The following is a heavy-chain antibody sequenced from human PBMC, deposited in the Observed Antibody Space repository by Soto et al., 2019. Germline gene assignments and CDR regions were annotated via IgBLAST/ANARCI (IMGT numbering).Heavy chain of an antibody. J-gene: IGHJ4*02. CDR2: IKPDGSER. CDR3: ASDLNWPNF. Sequence: EVQLVESGGGLVQPGGSLRLSCAASGFTFSTYFMTWVRQAPGKGLEWVATIKPDGSERWYVDSVKGRFTISRDNAKNSLSLEMNRLRAEDAAVYFCASDLNWPNFWGQGSLVAVSS. V-gene: IGHV3-7*01. D-gene: IGHD1-20*01. CDR1: GFTFSTYF.